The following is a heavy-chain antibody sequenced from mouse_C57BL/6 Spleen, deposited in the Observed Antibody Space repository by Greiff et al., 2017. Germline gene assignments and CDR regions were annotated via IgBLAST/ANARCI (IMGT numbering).Heavy chain of an antibody. CDR3: ASSKTGTGDY. Sequence: DVHLVESGPVLVKPGASVKMSCKASGYTFTDYYMNWVKQSHGKSLEWIGVINPYNGGTSYNQKFKGKATLTVDKSSSTAYMELNSLTSEDSAVYYCASSKTGTGDYWGQGTTLTVSS. J-gene: IGHJ2*01. CDR1: GYTFTDYY. CDR2: INPYNGGT. D-gene: IGHD4-1*01. V-gene: IGHV1-19*01.